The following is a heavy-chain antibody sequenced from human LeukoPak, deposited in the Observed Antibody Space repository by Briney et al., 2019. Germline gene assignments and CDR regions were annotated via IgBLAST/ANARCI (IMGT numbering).Heavy chain of an antibody. J-gene: IGHJ4*02. Sequence: SGPALVKPTQTLTLTCTFSGFSLSPSGMCVTWIRQPPGKALEWLARIDWDDDKYYRTSLKTRLTISKDTSRNQVVLTMTNMDPVDTATYYCARNNRLSTIDYWGQGTLVTVSS. CDR2: IDWDDDK. D-gene: IGHD1-1*01. V-gene: IGHV2-70*11. CDR3: ARNNRLSTIDY. CDR1: GFSLSPSGMC.